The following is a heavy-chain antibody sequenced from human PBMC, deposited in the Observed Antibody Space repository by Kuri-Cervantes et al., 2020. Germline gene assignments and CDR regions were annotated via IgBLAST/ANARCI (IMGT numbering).Heavy chain of an antibody. CDR2: IYYSGST. Sequence: ESLKISCTVSGGSISSSSYYWGWIRQPPGKGLEWIGSIYYSGSTYYNPSLKSRVTISVDTSKNQFSLKLSSVTAADTAVYYCASSYDSSGYYCRHYYYGMDVWGQGTTVT. D-gene: IGHD3-22*01. CDR3: ASSYDSSGYYCRHYYYGMDV. J-gene: IGHJ6*02. CDR1: GGSISSSSYY. V-gene: IGHV4-39*01.